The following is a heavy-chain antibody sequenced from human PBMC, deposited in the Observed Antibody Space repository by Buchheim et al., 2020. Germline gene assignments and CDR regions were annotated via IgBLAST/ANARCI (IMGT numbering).Heavy chain of an antibody. J-gene: IGHJ4*02. V-gene: IGHV3-23*01. Sequence: EVHLLESGGGLVQPGGSLRLSCSASGFMFSNYAMSWVRQAPGKGLEWVALISHSSGSIYYATSVRGRFTVSRDNSKKTVDLQMNSLGAEDTAKYYCAKVRFDEGQWVIPPHLFDYWGRGT. CDR1: GFMFSNYA. D-gene: IGHD2-21*01. CDR3: AKVRFDEGQWVIPPHLFDY. CDR2: ISHSSGSI.